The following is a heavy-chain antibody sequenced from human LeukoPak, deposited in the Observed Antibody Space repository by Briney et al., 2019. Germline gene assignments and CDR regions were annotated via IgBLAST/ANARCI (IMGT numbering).Heavy chain of an antibody. CDR2: ISGSGGST. V-gene: IGHV3-23*01. Sequence: GGSLRLSCAASGFTFSSYAMSWVRQAPGKGLEWVSAISGSGGSTYYADSVKGRFTISRDNSKNTLYLQMNSLRAEDTAVYYCAKDITSSWYYSVGDYYYGMDVWGQGTTVTVSS. CDR1: GFTFSSYA. CDR3: AKDITSSWYYSVGDYYYGMDV. D-gene: IGHD6-13*01. J-gene: IGHJ6*02.